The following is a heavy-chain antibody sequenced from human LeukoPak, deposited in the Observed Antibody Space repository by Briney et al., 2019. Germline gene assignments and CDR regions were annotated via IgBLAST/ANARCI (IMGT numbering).Heavy chain of an antibody. V-gene: IGHV3-30-3*01. CDR1: GFAFGDYA. Sequence: GGSLRLSCTASGFAFGDYAMSWVRQAPGKGLEWVAVISYDGSNKYYADSVKGRFTISRDNSKNTLYLQMNSLRAEDTAVYYCARDYCSGGSCQYYFDYWGQGTLVTVSS. CDR3: ARDYCSGGSCQYYFDY. J-gene: IGHJ4*02. D-gene: IGHD2-15*01. CDR2: ISYDGSNK.